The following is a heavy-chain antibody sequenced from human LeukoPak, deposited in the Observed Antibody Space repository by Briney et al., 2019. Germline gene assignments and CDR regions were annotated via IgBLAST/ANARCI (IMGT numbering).Heavy chain of an antibody. CDR2: ISGSGDIT. CDR3: AKGGSATITTRGFDP. CDR1: GFTVNSNY. J-gene: IGHJ5*02. Sequence: PGGSLRLSCAASGFTVNSNYMSWVRQAPGKGLEWVSGISGSGDITYYADSVKGRFTISRDNSKNTLYLQVNSLGAEDAAIYYCAKGGSATITTRGFDPWGQGTPVTVSS. V-gene: IGHV3-23*01. D-gene: IGHD4-11*01.